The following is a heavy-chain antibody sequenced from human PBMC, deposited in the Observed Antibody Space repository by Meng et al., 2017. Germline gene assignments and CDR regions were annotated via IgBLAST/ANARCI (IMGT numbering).Heavy chain of an antibody. CDR3: ARSGPFDCSGGSCYSLYYFDY. J-gene: IGHJ4*02. CDR1: GGSISSGGYY. CDR2: IYYSGST. Sequence: SETLSLTCTVSGGSISSGGYYWSWIRRHPGKGLEWIGYIYYSGSTYYNPSLKSLVTISVDTSKNQFSLKLSSVTAADTAVYYCARSGPFDCSGGSCYSLYYFDYWGQGTLVTVSS. V-gene: IGHV4-31*01. D-gene: IGHD2-15*01.